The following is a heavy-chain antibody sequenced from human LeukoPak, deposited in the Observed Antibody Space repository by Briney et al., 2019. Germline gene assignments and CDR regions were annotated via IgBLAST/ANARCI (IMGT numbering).Heavy chain of an antibody. Sequence: GGSLRLSCAASGFTFSSYGMHWVRQAPGKGLEWEAFIRYDGSNKYYADSVKGRFTISRDNSKNTLYLQMNSLRAEDTAVYYCAKGPNYYDSSGYYDYWGQGTMVTVSS. D-gene: IGHD3-22*01. CDR2: IRYDGSNK. J-gene: IGHJ4*02. V-gene: IGHV3-30*02. CDR1: GFTFSSYG. CDR3: AKGPNYYDSSGYYDY.